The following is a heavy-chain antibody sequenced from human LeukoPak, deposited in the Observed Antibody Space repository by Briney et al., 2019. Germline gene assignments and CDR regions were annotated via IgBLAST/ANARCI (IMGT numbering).Heavy chain of an antibody. Sequence: SETLSLTCTVSGGSISPYYWSWIRQPPGKGLEWIAYIYYSGSTNYNPSLKSRVTISVDTSKNQFSLKLSSVTAADTAVYYCARDESPYYYGSGSYNYYYGMDVWGQGTTVTVSS. CDR3: ARDESPYYYGSGSYNYYYGMDV. CDR2: IYYSGST. CDR1: GGSISPYY. D-gene: IGHD3-10*01. J-gene: IGHJ6*02. V-gene: IGHV4-59*01.